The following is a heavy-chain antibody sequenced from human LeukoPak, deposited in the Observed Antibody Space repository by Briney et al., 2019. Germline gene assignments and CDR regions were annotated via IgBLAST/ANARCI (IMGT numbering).Heavy chain of an antibody. CDR1: GYTFSNND. Sequence: GASVKVSCKASGYTFSNNDINWVRQATGQGLEWMGWMNPISGNTGFAQKFQGRVTISRSTSISTAYMELSSLRSEDTAVYYCAKTPPGGDVDHWGEGTLVTVSS. CDR3: AKTPPGGDVDH. V-gene: IGHV1-8*03. CDR2: MNPISGNT. D-gene: IGHD3-16*01. J-gene: IGHJ4*02.